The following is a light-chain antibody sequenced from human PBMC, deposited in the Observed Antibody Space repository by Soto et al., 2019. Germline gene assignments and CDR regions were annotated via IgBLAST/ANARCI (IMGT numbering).Light chain of an antibody. CDR3: QSYDRSLRGYV. CDR2: GNT. V-gene: IGLV1-40*01. CDR1: ISNIGAGYD. J-gene: IGLJ1*01. Sequence: HSVLTQPPSVSGAPGRMVTISCTGTISNIGAGYDVHWYQHLPGTAPKLLIYGNTIRPSGVPDRFSGSKSGTSASLAITGLQAEDEADYYCQSYDRSLRGYVFGTGTKVTVL.